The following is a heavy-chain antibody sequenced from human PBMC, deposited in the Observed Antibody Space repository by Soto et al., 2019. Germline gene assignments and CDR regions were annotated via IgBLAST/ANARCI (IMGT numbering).Heavy chain of an antibody. J-gene: IGHJ3*01. Sequence: EVQLVDSGGGLVQPGGSLRLSCAASEFTYRSYWMHWVRQSPGKGLGWVSRISGDGSSTTYADSVRGRFTISRDNAKNTVYLQMDSLRAEDTAVYDCARSLPGTYGAFDLWGQWTMVTVSS. CDR2: ISGDGSST. V-gene: IGHV3-74*01. D-gene: IGHD1-7*01. CDR1: EFTYRSYW. CDR3: ARSLPGTYGAFDL.